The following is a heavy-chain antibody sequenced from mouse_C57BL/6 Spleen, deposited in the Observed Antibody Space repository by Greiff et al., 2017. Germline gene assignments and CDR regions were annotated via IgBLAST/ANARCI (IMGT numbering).Heavy chain of an antibody. J-gene: IGHJ4*01. CDR3: TLYDDDGGGAMDY. CDR2: IYPGHSDT. Sequence: EVQLQQSGTVLARPGASVKMSCKTSGYTFTSYWMHWVKQRPGQGLAWIGAIYPGHSDTSYNQKFKGKAKITPVTSASTAYMELSRLTNEDAAVYCGTLYDDDGGGAMDYWGQGTSVTVSS. V-gene: IGHV1-5*01. CDR1: GYTFTSYW. D-gene: IGHD2-4*01.